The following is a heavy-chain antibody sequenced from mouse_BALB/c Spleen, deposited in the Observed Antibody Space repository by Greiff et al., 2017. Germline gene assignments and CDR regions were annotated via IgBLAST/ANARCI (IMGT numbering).Heavy chain of an antibody. J-gene: IGHJ3*01. CDR3: ARGETRDRYDWFAY. CDR1: GFSLTSYG. V-gene: IGHV2-9*02. Sequence: VKVVESGPGLVAPSQSLSITCTVSGFSLTSYGVHWVRQPPGKGLEWLGVIWAGGSTNYNSALMSRLSISKDNSKSQVFLKMNSLQTDDTAMYYCARGETRDRYDWFAYWGQGTLVTVSA. CDR2: IWAGGST. D-gene: IGHD2-14*01.